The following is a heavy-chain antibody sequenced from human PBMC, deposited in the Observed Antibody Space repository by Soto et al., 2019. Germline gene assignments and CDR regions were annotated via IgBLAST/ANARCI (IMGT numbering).Heavy chain of an antibody. V-gene: IGHV4-31*03. J-gene: IGHJ4*02. CDR3: ARDRTTYYYDSSGPYFDY. CDR2: IYYSGST. CDR1: GGSISSGGYY. Sequence: SETLSLTCTVSGGSISSGGYYWSWIRQHPGKGLEWIGYIYYSGSTYYNPSLKSRVTISVDTSKNQFSLKLSSVTAADTAVYYCARDRTTYYYDSSGPYFDYWGQGTLVTVSS. D-gene: IGHD3-22*01.